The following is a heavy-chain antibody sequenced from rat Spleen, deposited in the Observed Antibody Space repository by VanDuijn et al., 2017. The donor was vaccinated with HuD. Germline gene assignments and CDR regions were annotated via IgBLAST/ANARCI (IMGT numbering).Heavy chain of an antibody. V-gene: IGHV5-29*01. J-gene: IGHJ1*01. CDR2: INYDGTST. D-gene: IGHD1-6*01. CDR1: GFTFSNCG. Sequence: EVQLVESGGDLVPPGRSLKLSCAASGFTFSNCGMAWVRQAPTKGLEWVATINYDGTSTHSRDSVQGRFTNSRDNAKSTQHPHMASLRSEDTATYYCLRQMYTKDYSYWYFDFWGPGTMVTVSS. CDR3: LRQMYTKDYSYWYFDF.